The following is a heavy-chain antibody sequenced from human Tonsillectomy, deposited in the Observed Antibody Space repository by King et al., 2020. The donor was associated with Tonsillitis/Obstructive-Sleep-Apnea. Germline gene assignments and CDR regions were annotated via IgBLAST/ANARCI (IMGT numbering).Heavy chain of an antibody. CDR2: LDPEDGET. CDR1: GYTLTELS. J-gene: IGHJ4*02. CDR3: ATLIVGATINYVDY. Sequence: QLVQSGTEVKKPGASVRFSCKVSGYTLTELSLHWVRQAPGNGLEWRGDLDPEDGETIYDQKYQGRDTMTEDTSTDTAYMELSSLRFEDTAVYYCATLIVGATINYVDYWAQGNLVTVAS. V-gene: IGHV1-24*01. D-gene: IGHD1-26*01.